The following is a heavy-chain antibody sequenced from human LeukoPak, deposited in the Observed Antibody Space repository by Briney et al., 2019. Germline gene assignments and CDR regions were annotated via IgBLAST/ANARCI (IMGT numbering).Heavy chain of an antibody. CDR2: ISSSSSYI. Sequence: GGSLRLSCAASGFTFSSYSINWVRQAPGKGLEWVSSISSSSSYIYYADSVKGRFTISRDNSKNTLYLQMNSLRAEDTAVYYCAKDRVGIAVALITPIDYWGQGTLVAVSS. CDR1: GFTFSSYS. CDR3: AKDRVGIAVALITPIDY. D-gene: IGHD6-19*01. V-gene: IGHV3-21*04. J-gene: IGHJ4*02.